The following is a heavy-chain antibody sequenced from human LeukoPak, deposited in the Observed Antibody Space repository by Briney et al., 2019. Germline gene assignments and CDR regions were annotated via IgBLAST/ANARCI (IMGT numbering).Heavy chain of an antibody. CDR3: AKTRPLDSSSWSHGDY. Sequence: GGSLRLSCAASGFTFSSYAMSWVRQAPGKGLEWVSAISGSGGSTYYADSVKGRFTISRDNAKNTLYLQMNSLRAEDTAVYYCAKTRPLDSSSWSHGDYWGQGTLVTVSS. CDR1: GFTFSSYA. CDR2: ISGSGGST. V-gene: IGHV3-23*01. D-gene: IGHD6-13*01. J-gene: IGHJ4*02.